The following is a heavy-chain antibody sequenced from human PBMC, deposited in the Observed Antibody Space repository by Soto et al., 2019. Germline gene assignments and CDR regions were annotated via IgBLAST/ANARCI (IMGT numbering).Heavy chain of an antibody. V-gene: IGHV3-7*04. CDR2: INEDGSHQ. J-gene: IGHJ4*02. CDR3: MRGPINPCRDY. Sequence: EVQVVESGGDLVQPGGSLRLSCEASGFTFSSFWMNWVRQAPGNGLEVVANINEDGSHQRYGDSVKGRFTNSRDNAKNSVYLQMNSLRVEDTAMYSWMRGPINPCRDYWGQGKLVTVSS. CDR1: GFTFSSFW.